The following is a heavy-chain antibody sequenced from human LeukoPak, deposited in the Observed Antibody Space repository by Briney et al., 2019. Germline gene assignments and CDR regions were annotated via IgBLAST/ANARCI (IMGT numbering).Heavy chain of an antibody. Sequence: ASVKVSCKVSGYTLTELSMHWVGQAPGKGLEWMGGFDPEDGETIYAQKFQGRVTMTEDTSTDTAYMELSSLRSEDTAVYYCTAAGTGYYGMDVWGKGTTVTVSS. J-gene: IGHJ6*04. D-gene: IGHD6-13*01. CDR1: GYTLTELS. V-gene: IGHV1-24*01. CDR2: FDPEDGET. CDR3: TAAGTGYYGMDV.